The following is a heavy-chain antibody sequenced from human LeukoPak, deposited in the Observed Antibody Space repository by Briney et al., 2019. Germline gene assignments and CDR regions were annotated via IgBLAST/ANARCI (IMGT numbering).Heavy chain of an antibody. Sequence: PGGSLRLSCGASGFTFSNYGMLWVRQAPGKGLEWVAFIRYDGSNKYYADSVKGRFTISRDNSKNTLYLQMNSLRAEDMAVYYCALKGVTVTGFDYWGQGTLVTVSS. D-gene: IGHD4-17*01. CDR2: IRYDGSNK. CDR1: GFTFSNYG. CDR3: ALKGVTVTGFDY. J-gene: IGHJ4*02. V-gene: IGHV3-30*02.